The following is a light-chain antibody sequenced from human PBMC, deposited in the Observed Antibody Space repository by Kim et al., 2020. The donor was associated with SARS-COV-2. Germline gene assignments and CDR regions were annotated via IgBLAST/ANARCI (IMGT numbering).Light chain of an antibody. J-gene: IGKJ1*01. Sequence: PGGRAALTCRASQSVSSNVAWDQQIPGQAPRLRIYGGSTRATGIPARFSGSGSGTEFTLTISSLQSEDFTVYYCQQYNNWPPGWTFGQGTKVDIK. CDR3: QQYNNWPPGWT. V-gene: IGKV3-15*01. CDR2: GGS. CDR1: QSVSSN.